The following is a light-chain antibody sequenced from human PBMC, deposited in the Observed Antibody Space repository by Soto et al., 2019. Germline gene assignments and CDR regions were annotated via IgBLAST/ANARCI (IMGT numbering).Light chain of an antibody. Sequence: QSALTQPASVSGSPGQSITISCTGTSSDVGAYNSVSWYQQHPGKAPKLIIYDVSTRPSGLSDRFSGSKSGNTASLTISGLQAEDESDYYCSSYTTSVTYVFGTGTKVTVL. J-gene: IGLJ1*01. V-gene: IGLV2-14*01. CDR2: DVS. CDR1: SSDVGAYNS. CDR3: SSYTTSVTYV.